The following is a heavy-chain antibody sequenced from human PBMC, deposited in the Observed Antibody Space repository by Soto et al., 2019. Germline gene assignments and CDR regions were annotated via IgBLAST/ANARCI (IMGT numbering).Heavy chain of an antibody. Sequence: QVQIVQSGAEVKKPGASVKVSCKASGYTFTSYAMHWVRQAPGQRLEWMGWLNAGNGNTKYSQKFQGRVTITRDTSASTDYMELSSLRSDDTAVYYCARGTHYGDYGGFDYWGQGTLVTVAS. J-gene: IGHJ4*02. CDR1: GYTFTSYA. D-gene: IGHD4-17*01. CDR3: ARGTHYGDYGGFDY. V-gene: IGHV1-3*01. CDR2: LNAGNGNT.